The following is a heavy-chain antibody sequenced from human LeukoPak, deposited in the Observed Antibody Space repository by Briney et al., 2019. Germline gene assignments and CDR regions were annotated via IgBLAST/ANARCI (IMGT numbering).Heavy chain of an antibody. V-gene: IGHV4-61*08. D-gene: IGHD3-10*01. CDR2: IYYTGST. J-gene: IGHJ6*04. CDR1: GGSISSGDYY. CDR3: VRSRHGGV. Sequence: SQTLSLTCTVSGGSISSGDYYWSWIRQPPGKGLEWIGYIYYTGSTKYNPSLESRVTILMDTSRNQFSLRLSSVTAADTAVYYCVRSRHGGVWGKGTTVTVSS.